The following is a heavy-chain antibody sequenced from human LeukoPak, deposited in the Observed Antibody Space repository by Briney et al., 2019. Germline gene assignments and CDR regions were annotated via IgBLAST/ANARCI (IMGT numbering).Heavy chain of an antibody. Sequence: GGSLRLSCAASGFTFSSYAINWVRQAPGKGLEWVSAISGSGGATYYADSVKGRFTISRDNADNSLYLQMNSLRAEDTAVYYCARIWSSWSADYWGQGTLVTVSS. CDR3: ARIWSSWSADY. J-gene: IGHJ4*02. D-gene: IGHD6-13*01. CDR2: ISGSGGAT. V-gene: IGHV3-23*01. CDR1: GFTFSSYA.